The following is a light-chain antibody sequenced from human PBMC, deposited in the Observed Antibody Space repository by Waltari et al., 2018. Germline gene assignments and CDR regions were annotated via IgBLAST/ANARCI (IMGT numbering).Light chain of an antibody. V-gene: IGKV1-5*03. CDR1: QSLSKW. J-gene: IGKJ1*01. CDR3: QQYRNLWT. Sequence: DIQMTQSPSTLSASVGDRVTITCRASQSLSKWLAWDQQKPGKDPKVLIYKASTLESGVPSRFSGSGSGTEFTLTISSLQPDDFATYYCQQYRNLWTFGQGTKVEIK. CDR2: KAS.